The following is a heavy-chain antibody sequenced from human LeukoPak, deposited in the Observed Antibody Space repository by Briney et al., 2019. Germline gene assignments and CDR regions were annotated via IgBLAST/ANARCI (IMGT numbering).Heavy chain of an antibody. CDR2: VDPNSGGT. CDR3: ARETAFAVAGPLDY. D-gene: IGHD6-19*01. J-gene: IGHJ4*02. CDR1: GYRFTGYY. V-gene: IGHV1-2*02. Sequence: GASVKVSCKTSGYRFTGYYMHWVRQAPGQGLEWMGWVDPNSGGTNYAQKFQGGVSLTRDTSVSTVHMDLTRLRSDDTAIYYCARETAFAVAGPLDYWGQGTLVTVSS.